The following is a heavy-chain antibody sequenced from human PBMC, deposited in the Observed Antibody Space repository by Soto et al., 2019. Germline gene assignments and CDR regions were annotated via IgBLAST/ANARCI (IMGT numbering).Heavy chain of an antibody. Sequence: QVQLVESGGGLVKPGGSLRLSCAASGFTFSSYAMHWVRQAPGKGLEWVAVISYDGSNKYYADSVKGRFTISRDNSKNTLYLQMNSLRAEDTAVYYCARVIQYYFDYWGQGTLVTVSS. CDR2: ISYDGSNK. CDR3: ARVIQYYFDY. CDR1: GFTFSSYA. J-gene: IGHJ4*02. D-gene: IGHD3-16*02. V-gene: IGHV3-30-3*01.